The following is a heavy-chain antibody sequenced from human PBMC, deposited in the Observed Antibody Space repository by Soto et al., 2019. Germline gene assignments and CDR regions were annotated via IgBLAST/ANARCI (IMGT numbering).Heavy chain of an antibody. CDR3: ARGLYGSWYDY. Sequence: QVQLQQWGAGLLKPSETLSLTCAVYGGSFSGYYWSWIRQPPGKGLEWIGEINHSGSTNYTPSLKSRVTISVDTTKNQFSLKLSSVTAAGTAVYYCARGLYGSWYDYWGQSTLVTVSS. CDR2: INHSGST. V-gene: IGHV4-34*01. D-gene: IGHD3-10*01. CDR1: GGSFSGYY. J-gene: IGHJ4*02.